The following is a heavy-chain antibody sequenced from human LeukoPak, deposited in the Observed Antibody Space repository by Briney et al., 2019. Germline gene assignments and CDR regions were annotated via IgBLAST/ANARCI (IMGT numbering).Heavy chain of an antibody. V-gene: IGHV4-59*08. J-gene: IGHJ5*02. Sequence: PSETLSLTCTVSGGSISSYYWSWIRQPPGKGLEWIGYIYYSGSTNYNPSLKSRVTISVDTSKSQFSLKLSSVTAADTAVYYCARRVGAKGYNWFDPWGQGTLVTVSS. D-gene: IGHD1-26*01. CDR2: IYYSGST. CDR3: ARRVGAKGYNWFDP. CDR1: GGSISSYY.